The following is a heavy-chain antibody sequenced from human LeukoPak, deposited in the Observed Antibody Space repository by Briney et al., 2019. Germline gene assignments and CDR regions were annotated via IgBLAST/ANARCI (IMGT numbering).Heavy chain of an antibody. CDR1: GYTFTGYY. J-gene: IGHJ4*02. V-gene: IGHV1-2*02. Sequence: GASVKVSCKASGYTFTGYYMHWVRQAPGQGLEWMGWINPNSGGTNYAQKFQGRVTMTRDTSISTAYMELSSLRSEDTAVYYCARETRYSGSYEVYWGQGTLVTVSS. CDR2: INPNSGGT. D-gene: IGHD1-26*01. CDR3: ARETRYSGSYEVY.